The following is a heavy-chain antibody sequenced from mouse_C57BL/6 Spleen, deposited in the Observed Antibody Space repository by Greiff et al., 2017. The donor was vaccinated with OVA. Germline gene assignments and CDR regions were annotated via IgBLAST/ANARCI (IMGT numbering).Heavy chain of an antibody. V-gene: IGHV1-26*01. J-gene: IGHJ3*01. Sequence: EVQLQQSGPELVKPGASVKISCKASGYTFTDYYMNWVKQSHGKSLEWIGDINPNNGGTSYNQKFKGKATLTVDKSSSTAYMELRSLTSEDSAVNYCARSHYDYPWFAYWGQGTLVTVSA. CDR2: INPNNGGT. D-gene: IGHD2-4*01. CDR3: ARSHYDYPWFAY. CDR1: GYTFTDYY.